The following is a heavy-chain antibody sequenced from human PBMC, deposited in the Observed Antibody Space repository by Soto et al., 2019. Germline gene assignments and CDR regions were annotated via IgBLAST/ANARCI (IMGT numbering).Heavy chain of an antibody. V-gene: IGHV1-18*01. CDR1: GYDFTTYG. Sequence: QVHLVQSGAEVKYPGASVKVSCKGSGYDFTTYGITWVRQAPGQGLEWMAWISAHNGNTNYAPNLQGRVTVTRDTSTSTAYIELRSLRSDDTAVYYCARGRYGDYWGQGALVTVSS. J-gene: IGHJ4*02. D-gene: IGHD1-1*01. CDR3: ARGRYGDY. CDR2: ISAHNGNT.